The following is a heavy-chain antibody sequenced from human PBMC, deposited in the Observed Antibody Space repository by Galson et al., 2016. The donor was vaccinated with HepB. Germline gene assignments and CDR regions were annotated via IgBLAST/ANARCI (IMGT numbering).Heavy chain of an antibody. CDR2: ISVYNGNT. J-gene: IGHJ4*02. V-gene: IGHV1-18*01. CDR3: ARVVLVGATVPDY. CDR1: DYTFTSYG. D-gene: IGHD1-26*01. Sequence: SVKVSCKASDYTFTSYGISWVRQAPGQGLEWMGWISVYNGNTNYAQKVQGRVTMTTDTSTSTAYMELRSLRSDDTAVYYCARVVLVGATVPDYWGQGTLVTVSS.